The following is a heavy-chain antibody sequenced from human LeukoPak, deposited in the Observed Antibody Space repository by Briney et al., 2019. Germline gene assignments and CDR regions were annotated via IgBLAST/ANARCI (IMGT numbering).Heavy chain of an antibody. CDR2: IYPGDSDT. Sequence: GESLKISCKGSGYSFTSYWIGWVRQMPGKGLEWMGIIYPGDSDTRYSPSFQGQVTISADKSISTAYLQWSSLKASDTAMYYCARQGPYSSGWYYFHYWGQGTLVTVSS. V-gene: IGHV5-51*01. J-gene: IGHJ4*02. CDR1: GYSFTSYW. CDR3: ARQGPYSSGWYYFHY. D-gene: IGHD6-19*01.